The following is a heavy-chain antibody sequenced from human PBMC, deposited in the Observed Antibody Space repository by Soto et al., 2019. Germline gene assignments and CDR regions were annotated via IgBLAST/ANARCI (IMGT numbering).Heavy chain of an antibody. CDR3: GRGGVGRS. CDR1: GYTFTSYD. V-gene: IGHV1-8*01. CDR2: MNPNSGNT. J-gene: IGHJ5*02. Sequence: QVQLVQSGAEVKKPGASVKVSCKASGYTFTSYDINWVRQATGQGLEWMGWMNPNSGNTGYAQKFQGRGTMTRNTPKRTAYMGLGSVRLGVPGVYSCGRGGVGRSWGQGTLVTVSS. D-gene: IGHD1-26*01.